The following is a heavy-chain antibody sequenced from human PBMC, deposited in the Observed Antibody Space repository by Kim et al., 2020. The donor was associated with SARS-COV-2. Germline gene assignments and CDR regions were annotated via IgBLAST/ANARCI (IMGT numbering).Heavy chain of an antibody. D-gene: IGHD6-13*01. Sequence: GGSLRLSCAASGFTVSSNYMSWVRQAPGKGLEWVSVIYSGGSTYYADSVKGRFTISRDNSKNTLYLQMNSLRAEDTAVYYCARGIAAAAPPFDYWGQGTLVTVSS. CDR1: GFTVSSNY. V-gene: IGHV3-53*01. CDR2: IYSGGST. CDR3: ARGIAAAAPPFDY. J-gene: IGHJ4*02.